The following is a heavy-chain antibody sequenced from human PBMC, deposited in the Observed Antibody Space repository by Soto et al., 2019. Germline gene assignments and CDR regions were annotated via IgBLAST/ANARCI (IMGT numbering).Heavy chain of an antibody. CDR1: GGSVSSGSYY. J-gene: IGHJ4*02. Sequence: PSETLSLTCTVSGGSVSSGSYYWSWIRQPPGKGLEWIGYIYYSGSTNYNPSLKSRVTISVDTSKNQFSLKLSSVTAADTAVYHCARGEYYFDYWGQGTLVTVSS. CDR2: IYYSGST. V-gene: IGHV4-61*01. CDR3: ARGEYYFDY.